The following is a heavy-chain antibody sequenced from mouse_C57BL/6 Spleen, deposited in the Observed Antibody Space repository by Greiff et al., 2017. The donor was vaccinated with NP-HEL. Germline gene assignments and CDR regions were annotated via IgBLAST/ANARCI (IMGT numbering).Heavy chain of an antibody. CDR2: ISDGGSYT. V-gene: IGHV5-4*01. Sequence: EVKLMESGGGLVKPGGSLKLSCAASGFTFSSYAMSWVRQTPEKRLEWVATISDGGSYTYYPDNVKGRFTISRDNAKNNLYLQMSHLKSEDTAMYYCARDMGGDGYYLDYWGQGTTLTVSS. D-gene: IGHD2-3*01. CDR3: ARDMGGDGYYLDY. CDR1: GFTFSSYA. J-gene: IGHJ2*01.